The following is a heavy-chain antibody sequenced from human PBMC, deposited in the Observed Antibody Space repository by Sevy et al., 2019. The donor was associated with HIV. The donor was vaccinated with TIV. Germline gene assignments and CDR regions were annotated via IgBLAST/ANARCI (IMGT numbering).Heavy chain of an antibody. Sequence: ASVKVSCKASGDTFGNYAIAWVRQAPGQGLEWMGEIIPVFGSANSAQKFQDRVTITADVSTSTAYMELRSLRSEDTAVYYCARSNPDGYNYSYYYGMDVWGQGTTVTVSS. CDR3: ARSNPDGYNYSYYYGMDV. CDR1: GDTFGNYA. V-gene: IGHV1-69*13. J-gene: IGHJ6*02. CDR2: IIPVFGSA. D-gene: IGHD1-1*01.